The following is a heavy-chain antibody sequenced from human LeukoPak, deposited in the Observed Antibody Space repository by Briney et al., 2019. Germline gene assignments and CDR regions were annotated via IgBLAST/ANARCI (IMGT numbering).Heavy chain of an antibody. Sequence: PSETLSLTCTVSGDSNTNSIYYWGWIRQPPGKGLEWIGIIDYSGSTYYNPSLKSRATISIGTSKNQFSLKLSSVTAADTAVYYCAREYTLYRSGWFLDYWGQGTVVAVSS. V-gene: IGHV4-39*07. J-gene: IGHJ4*02. CDR1: GDSNTNSIYY. CDR3: AREYTLYRSGWFLDY. D-gene: IGHD6-19*01. CDR2: IDYSGST.